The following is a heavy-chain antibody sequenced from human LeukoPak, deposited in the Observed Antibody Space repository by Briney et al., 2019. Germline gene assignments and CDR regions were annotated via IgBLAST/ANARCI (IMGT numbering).Heavy chain of an antibody. Sequence: GGSLRLSCAASGFTFSSYWMHWVRQAPGKGLVWVSVINTDGSSTTYADSVKGRFTISRDNSKNTLYLQMNSLRAEDTAVYYCALENPYASAFDIWGQGTMVTVSS. V-gene: IGHV3-74*03. CDR1: GFTFSSYW. CDR3: ALENPYASAFDI. D-gene: IGHD5-24*01. J-gene: IGHJ3*02. CDR2: INTDGSST.